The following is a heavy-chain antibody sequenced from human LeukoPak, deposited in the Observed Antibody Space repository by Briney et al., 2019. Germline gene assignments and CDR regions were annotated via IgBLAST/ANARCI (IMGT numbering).Heavy chain of an antibody. D-gene: IGHD3-22*01. CDR1: GYTFTSYY. CDR3: ARGYDSSGYGYLFKAPTNGFDY. V-gene: IGHV1-46*01. CDR2: INPCGGST. Sequence: ASVKVSCKASGYTFTSYYMHWLRQAPGQRLECRGIINPCGGSTSYAQKFQGRVTMTRDTSTSTVYMELSSLRSEDTAVYYCARGYDSSGYGYLFKAPTNGFDYWGQGTLVTVSS. J-gene: IGHJ4*02.